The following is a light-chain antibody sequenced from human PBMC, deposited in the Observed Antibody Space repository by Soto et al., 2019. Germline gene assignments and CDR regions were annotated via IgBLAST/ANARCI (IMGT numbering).Light chain of an antibody. Sequence: EIVLTQSPGTLSLSPGERATLSCRASQSISSTYLAWYQPKPGQAPRLVIYGASSRATGIPDRFSGSGSGTDFTLTISRLEPEDFAVYYCQQYGSSPPLTFGGGTKVEIK. CDR2: GAS. CDR3: QQYGSSPPLT. V-gene: IGKV3-20*01. J-gene: IGKJ4*01. CDR1: QSISSTY.